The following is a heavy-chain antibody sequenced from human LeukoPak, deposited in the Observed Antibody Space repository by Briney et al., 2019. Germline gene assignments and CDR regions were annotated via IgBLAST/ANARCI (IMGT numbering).Heavy chain of an antibody. D-gene: IGHD3-22*01. CDR2: IKTDGSIT. J-gene: IGHJ4*02. CDR1: GFSFSVFW. CDR3: ARSGPSPFYDSSGYGFDY. V-gene: IGHV3-74*01. Sequence: PGGSLRLSCAASGFSFSVFWMHWVRQAPGKGPVWVSRIKTDGSITDYADSVKGRFTISRDNAKNTLYLQMNSLRAEDTAVYYCARSGPSPFYDSSGYGFDYWGQGTLVTVSS.